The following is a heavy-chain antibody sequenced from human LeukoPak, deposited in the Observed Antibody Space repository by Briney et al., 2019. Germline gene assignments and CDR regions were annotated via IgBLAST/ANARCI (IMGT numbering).Heavy chain of an antibody. CDR3: AKDSGTRLLSYADY. CDR2: IRFSDGAT. V-gene: IGHV3-23*01. CDR1: GLTFSLYT. Sequence: PGGSLRLSCAASGLTFSLYTMSWVRQAPGKGLEWISGIRFSDGATYYAASVKGRFTISRDNPRNTLYLQMNSLRAEDTAVYFCAKDSGTRLLSYADYWGQGTLVTVSS. J-gene: IGHJ4*02. D-gene: IGHD2-2*01.